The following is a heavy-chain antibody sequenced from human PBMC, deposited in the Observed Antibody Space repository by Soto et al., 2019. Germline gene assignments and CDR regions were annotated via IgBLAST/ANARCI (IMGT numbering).Heavy chain of an antibody. V-gene: IGHV5-51*01. CDR1: GYNFAGYW. J-gene: IGHJ4*02. D-gene: IGHD1-26*01. CDR3: AQDGRSGSVTRPDH. CDR2: IYPSDSDT. Sequence: GESLKISCKGSGYNFAGYWIAWVRQMPGKGLELMGIIYPSDSDTRYRPSFQGQVTISADKSISSAYLQMNSLRVEDSAMYYCAQDGRSGSVTRPDHWGQGTLVTVSS.